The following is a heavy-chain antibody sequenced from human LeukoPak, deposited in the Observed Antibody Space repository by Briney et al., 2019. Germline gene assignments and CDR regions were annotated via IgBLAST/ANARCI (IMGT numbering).Heavy chain of an antibody. Sequence: SQTLSLTCTVSGGSISSGDYYWSWIRQPPGKGLEWIGYIYYSGSTYYNPSLKSRVTISVDTSKNQFSLKLSSVTAADTAVYYCARTPRVTGTTYSYWFDPWGQGTLVTVSS. CDR3: ARTPRVTGTTYSYWFDP. CDR2: IYYSGST. D-gene: IGHD1-7*01. CDR1: GGSISSGDYY. J-gene: IGHJ5*02. V-gene: IGHV4-30-4*08.